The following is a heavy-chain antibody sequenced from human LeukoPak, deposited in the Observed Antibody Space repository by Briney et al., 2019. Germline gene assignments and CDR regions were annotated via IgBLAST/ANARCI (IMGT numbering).Heavy chain of an antibody. CDR1: GFTFSSYA. D-gene: IGHD3-22*01. Sequence: GGSLRLSCAASGFTFSSYAMSWVRQAPGKGLEWVSAISGSGGSTYYADSVKGRFTISRDNSKNTLYLQMNSLRAEDTAVYYCAKDEGYDSSGYYEDYWGQGTLVTVSS. CDR2: ISGSGGST. J-gene: IGHJ4*02. V-gene: IGHV3-23*01. CDR3: AKDEGYDSSGYYEDY.